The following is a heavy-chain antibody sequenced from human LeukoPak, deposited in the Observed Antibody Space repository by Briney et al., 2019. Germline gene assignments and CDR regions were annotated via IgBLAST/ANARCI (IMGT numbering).Heavy chain of an antibody. Sequence: GASVKVSCKASGYTFTSYGISWVRQAPGQGLEWMGWISAYNGNTNYAQKLQGRVTMTTDTSTSTAYMELRSLRSDDTAVYYCARHSSGYYLYYFDYWGQGTLVTVSS. CDR3: ARHSSGYYLYYFDY. J-gene: IGHJ4*02. D-gene: IGHD3-22*01. CDR1: GYTFTSYG. CDR2: ISAYNGNT. V-gene: IGHV1-18*01.